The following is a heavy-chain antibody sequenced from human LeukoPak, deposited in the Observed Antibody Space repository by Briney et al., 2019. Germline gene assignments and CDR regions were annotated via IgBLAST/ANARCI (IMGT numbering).Heavy chain of an antibody. J-gene: IGHJ3*02. Sequence: GGSLRLSCAASGFTFSSYGIHWVRQAPGKGLEWVAVIWYDGSNKYYADSVKGRFTISRDNSKNTLYLQMNSLRAEDTAVYYCARAKIAVAGDAFDIWGQGTMVTVSS. CDR2: IWYDGSNK. CDR1: GFTFSSYG. CDR3: ARAKIAVAGDAFDI. V-gene: IGHV3-33*01. D-gene: IGHD6-19*01.